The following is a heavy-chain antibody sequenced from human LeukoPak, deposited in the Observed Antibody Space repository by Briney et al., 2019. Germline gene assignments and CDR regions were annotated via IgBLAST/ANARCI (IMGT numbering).Heavy chain of an antibody. V-gene: IGHV3-30-3*01. D-gene: IGHD3-10*01. CDR3: ARGSVVLLWFGEPMPRDYYFDY. Sequence: GGSLRLSCAASGFTFSSYAMHWVRQAPGKGLEWVAVISYDGSNKYYADSVKGRFTISRDNAKNSLYLQMNSLRAEDTAVYYCARGSVVLLWFGEPMPRDYYFDYWGQGTLVTVSS. CDR2: ISYDGSNK. CDR1: GFTFSSYA. J-gene: IGHJ4*02.